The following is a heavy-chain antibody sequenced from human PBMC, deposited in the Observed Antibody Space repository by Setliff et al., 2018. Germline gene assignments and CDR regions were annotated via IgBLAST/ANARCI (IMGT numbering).Heavy chain of an antibody. CDR2: ISGGGSRT. V-gene: IGHV3-23*01. CDR3: AKDSSGRDAFDI. D-gene: IGHD3-10*01. CDR1: GFTFSSYA. J-gene: IGHJ3*02. Sequence: SCAASGFTFSSYAMNWVRQAPGKGLEWVSFISGGGSRTYYADSVKGRFTISRDNSKNTLYLQMNSLSAEDTAVYYCAKDSSGRDAFDIWGQGTMVTVSS.